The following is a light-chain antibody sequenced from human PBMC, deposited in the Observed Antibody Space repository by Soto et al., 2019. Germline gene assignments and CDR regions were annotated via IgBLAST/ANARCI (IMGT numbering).Light chain of an antibody. Sequence: QSVLTQPASVSGSPGQSITISCTGTSSDVGTYNYVSWYQQHSGKAPKLMIYEVSNRPSGVSNRLSGSKSGNTASLTISGLQAEDEADYYCSAYTSSLNLYVFGSGTKVTVL. CDR2: EVS. CDR3: SAYTSSLNLYV. J-gene: IGLJ1*01. CDR1: SSDVGTYNY. V-gene: IGLV2-14*01.